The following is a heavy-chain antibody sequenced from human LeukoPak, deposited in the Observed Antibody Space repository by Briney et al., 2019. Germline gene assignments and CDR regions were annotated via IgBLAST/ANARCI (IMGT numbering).Heavy chain of an antibody. CDR2: IYSGGST. CDR3: ARVGARSYHDAFDI. Sequence: GGSLRLSCAASGFTFSSYAMSWVRQAPGKGLEWVSVIYSGGSTYYADSVKGRFTISRHNSKNTLYLQMNSLRAEDTAVYYCARVGARSYHDAFDIWGQGTMVTVSS. J-gene: IGHJ3*02. V-gene: IGHV3-53*04. CDR1: GFTFSSYA. D-gene: IGHD1-26*01.